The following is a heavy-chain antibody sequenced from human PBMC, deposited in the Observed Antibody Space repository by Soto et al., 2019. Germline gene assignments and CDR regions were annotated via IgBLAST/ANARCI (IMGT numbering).Heavy chain of an antibody. CDR3: ARGVAGSGFDL. V-gene: IGHV6-1*01. Sequence: PSQTLSLTCAISGDSVSSNTAAWNLIRSSPSRGLEWLGRTYYRSNWRHDYAVSVKSRITVNPDPSKNHFSLQLNSVTPDDTAVYYCARGVAGSGFDLWGQGTLVTVSS. CDR1: GDSVSSNTAA. CDR2: TYYRSNWRH. D-gene: IGHD6-19*01. J-gene: IGHJ4*02.